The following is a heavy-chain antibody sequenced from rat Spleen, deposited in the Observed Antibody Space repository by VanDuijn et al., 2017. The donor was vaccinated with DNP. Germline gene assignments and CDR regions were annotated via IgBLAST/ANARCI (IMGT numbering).Heavy chain of an antibody. CDR3: ARDQGYGYFDF. D-gene: IGHD4-3*01. CDR1: GFSLSSYG. J-gene: IGHJ2*01. CDR2: IWSGGST. Sequence: QVQLKETGPGLVQPSQTLSLTCTVSGFSLSSYGVSWVRQPPGKGLEWIGAIWSGGSTDYNSALKSRLSISRDTSKSQVFLKMNSLQTEDIATYYCARDQGYGYFDFWGQGVMVTVSS. V-gene: IGHV2-4*01.